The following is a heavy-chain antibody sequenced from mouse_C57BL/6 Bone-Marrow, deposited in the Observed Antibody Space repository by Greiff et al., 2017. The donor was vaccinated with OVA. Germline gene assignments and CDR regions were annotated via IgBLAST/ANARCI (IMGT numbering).Heavy chain of an antibody. CDR3: TSGTTVVAPYFDY. D-gene: IGHD1-1*01. V-gene: IGHV1-5*01. CDR1: GYTFTSYW. CDR2: IYPGNSDT. J-gene: IGHJ2*01. Sequence: EVQLQQSGPVLARPGASVKMSCKTSGYTFTSYWMHWVKQRPGQGLEWIGAIYPGNSDTSYNQKFKGKAKLTAVTSASTAYMELSSLTNEDSAVYYCTSGTTVVAPYFDYWGQGTTLTVSS.